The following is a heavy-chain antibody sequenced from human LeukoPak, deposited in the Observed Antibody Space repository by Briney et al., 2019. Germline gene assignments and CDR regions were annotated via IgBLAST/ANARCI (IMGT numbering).Heavy chain of an antibody. V-gene: IGHV3-23*01. D-gene: IGHD3-22*01. J-gene: IGHJ4*02. Sequence: PGGSLRLSCAASGFTFSSYGMSWVRQAPGKGLEWVSAISGSGGSTYYADSVKGRFTISRDNSKNTLYLQMNSLRAEDTAVYYCAKDLLGYYDSSGYFDYWGQGTLVTVSS. CDR2: ISGSGGST. CDR1: GFTFSSYG. CDR3: AKDLLGYYDSSGYFDY.